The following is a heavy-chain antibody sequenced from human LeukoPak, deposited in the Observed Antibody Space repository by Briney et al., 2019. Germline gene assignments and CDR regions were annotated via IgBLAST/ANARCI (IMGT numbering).Heavy chain of an antibody. Sequence: ASVKVSCKASGYTFTSYGISWVRQAPGQGLEWMGWISAYNGNTNYAQKLQGRVTMTTDTSTSTAYMELRSLRSDDTAVYYCARDYCSGDSCLAFDYWGQGTLVTVSS. CDR2: ISAYNGNT. V-gene: IGHV1-18*01. D-gene: IGHD2-15*01. CDR3: ARDYCSGDSCLAFDY. J-gene: IGHJ4*02. CDR1: GYTFTSYG.